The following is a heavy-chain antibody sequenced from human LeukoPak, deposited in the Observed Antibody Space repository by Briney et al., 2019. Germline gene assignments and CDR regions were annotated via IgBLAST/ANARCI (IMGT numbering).Heavy chain of an antibody. J-gene: IGHJ4*02. V-gene: IGHV3-53*01. CDR3: ARDAYYYDSSGYYKSNGY. Sequence: GGSLRLSCAASGFTVSSNYMSWVRQAPGKGLEWVSVIYSGGSTYYADSVKGRFTISRDNSKNTLYLQMNSLRAEDTAVYYCARDAYYYDSSGYYKSNGYWGQGTLVTVSS. CDR1: GFTVSSNY. CDR2: IYSGGST. D-gene: IGHD3-22*01.